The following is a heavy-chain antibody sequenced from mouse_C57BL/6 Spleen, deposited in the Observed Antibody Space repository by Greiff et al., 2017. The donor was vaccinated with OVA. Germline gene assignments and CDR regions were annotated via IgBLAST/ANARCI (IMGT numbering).Heavy chain of an antibody. Sequence: EVKLVESGGGLVKPGGSLKLSCAASGFTFSSYAMSWVRQTPEKRLEWVATISDGGSYTYYPDNVKGRFTISRDNAKNNLYLQMSHLKSEDTAMYYCARKLYYGSSYGFAYWGQGTLVTVSA. D-gene: IGHD1-1*01. CDR3: ARKLYYGSSYGFAY. V-gene: IGHV5-4*03. CDR1: GFTFSSYA. J-gene: IGHJ3*01. CDR2: ISDGGSYT.